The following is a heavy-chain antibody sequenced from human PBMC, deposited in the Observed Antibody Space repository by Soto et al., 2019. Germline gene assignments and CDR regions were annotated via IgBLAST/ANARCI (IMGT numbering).Heavy chain of an antibody. Sequence: SETLSLTCTVSGVSVSSGDYYWSWIRQPPGKGLEWIGYIYYTGRTYYNPSLKSRVIISVDTSKNQFSLKLSSVTAAEKAVYYCARAHYDILTGYPTHAFDIWGQGTMVTVSS. CDR1: GVSVSSGDYY. J-gene: IGHJ3*02. V-gene: IGHV4-30-4*01. D-gene: IGHD3-9*01. CDR2: IYYTGRT. CDR3: ARAHYDILTGYPTHAFDI.